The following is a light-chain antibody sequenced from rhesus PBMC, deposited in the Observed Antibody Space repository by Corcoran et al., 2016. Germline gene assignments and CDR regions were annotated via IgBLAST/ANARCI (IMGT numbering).Light chain of an antibody. J-gene: IGKJ4*01. CDR1: QGSSNY. Sequence: DIQMTQSPSSLSASVGDRVTITCRASQGSSNYVSWYQQKPGKAPKLLIYDAATLQSGVPSRCSGSGSGTDFTLTISSLQPQDFSTYYCPHYCIDPLTFGRGTNVEIK. CDR3: PHYCIDPLT. V-gene: IGKV1-43*02. CDR2: DAA.